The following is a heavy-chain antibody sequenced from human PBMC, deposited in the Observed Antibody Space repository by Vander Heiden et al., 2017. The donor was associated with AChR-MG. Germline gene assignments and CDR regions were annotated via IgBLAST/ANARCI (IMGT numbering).Heavy chain of an antibody. CDR3: AKARNFDFWSGYLYGMDV. Sequence: QVQLVESGGGVVQPGRSLRLSCAASGFTFRSYGMHWVRQAPGKGLEWVAVISYDGSNKYYADSVKGRFTISRDNSKNTLYLQMNSLRAEDTAVYYCAKARNFDFWSGYLYGMDVWGQGTTVTVSS. J-gene: IGHJ6*02. V-gene: IGHV3-30*18. D-gene: IGHD3-3*01. CDR2: ISYDGSNK. CDR1: GFTFRSYG.